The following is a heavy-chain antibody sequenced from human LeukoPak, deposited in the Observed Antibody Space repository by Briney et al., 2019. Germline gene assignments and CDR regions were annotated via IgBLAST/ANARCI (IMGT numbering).Heavy chain of an antibody. D-gene: IGHD3-22*01. J-gene: IGHJ4*02. CDR1: GFTFSSYG. Sequence: GGSLRLSCAASGFTFSSYGMHWVRQAPGKGLEWVAVIWYDGSNEYYADSVKGRFTIPRDNSKNTLYLQMNSLRAEDTAVYYCAKDYYDSSGYFDYWGQGTLVTVSS. V-gene: IGHV3-33*06. CDR2: IWYDGSNE. CDR3: AKDYYDSSGYFDY.